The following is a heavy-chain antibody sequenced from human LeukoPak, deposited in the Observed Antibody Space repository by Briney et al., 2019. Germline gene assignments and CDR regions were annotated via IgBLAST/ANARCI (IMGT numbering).Heavy chain of an antibody. CDR1: GGSISSSIYY. CDR3: ARDPSGSGMYPIFDY. Sequence: SETLSLTCTVSGGSISSSIYYWGWIRQPPGKGLEWIGSIYYSGSTYYNPSLKSRVTISVDTSKNQFSLKLTSVTAADTAVYYCARDPSGSGMYPIFDYWGQGTLVTVSS. V-gene: IGHV4-39*07. D-gene: IGHD3-10*01. J-gene: IGHJ4*02. CDR2: IYYSGST.